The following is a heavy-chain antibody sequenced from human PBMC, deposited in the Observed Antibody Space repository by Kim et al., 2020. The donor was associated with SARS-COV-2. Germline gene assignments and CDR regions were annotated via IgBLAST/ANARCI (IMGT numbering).Heavy chain of an antibody. CDR3: ARALRYSYGHDFDY. Sequence: SDTLSLTCAVSGGSISSGGYSWSWIRQPPWKGLEWIGYIYHSGSTYYNPSLKSRVTISVDRSKNQFSLKLSSVTAADTAVYYCARALRYSYGHDFDYWGQRTLVTVSS. J-gene: IGHJ4*02. D-gene: IGHD5-18*01. CDR1: GGSISSGGYS. V-gene: IGHV4-30-2*01. CDR2: IYHSGST.